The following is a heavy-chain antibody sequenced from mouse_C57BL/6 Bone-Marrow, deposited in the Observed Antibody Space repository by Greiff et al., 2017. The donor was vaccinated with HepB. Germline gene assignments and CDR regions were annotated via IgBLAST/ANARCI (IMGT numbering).Heavy chain of an antibody. CDR1: GYTFTSYW. Sequence: QVQLQQPGAELVKPGASVKLSCKASGYTFTSYWMHWVKQRPGQCLEWIGMIHPNSGSTNYNEKFKSKATLTVDKSSSTAYMQLSSLTSEDSAVYYCARRDYYRSSYDAMDYWGQGTSVTVSS. CDR3: ARRDYYRSSYDAMDY. V-gene: IGHV1-64*01. CDR2: IHPNSGST. J-gene: IGHJ4*01. D-gene: IGHD1-1*01.